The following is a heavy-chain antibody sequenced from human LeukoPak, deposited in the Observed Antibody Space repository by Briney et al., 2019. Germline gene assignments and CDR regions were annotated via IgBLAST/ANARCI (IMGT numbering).Heavy chain of an antibody. CDR3: AKDSVYYYDSSGYSALFDY. J-gene: IGHJ4*02. CDR1: GFTFDDYA. V-gene: IGHV3-9*01. CDR2: ISWNSGSI. D-gene: IGHD3-22*01. Sequence: GRSLRLSCAASGFTFDDYAMHWVRRAPGKGLEWVSGISWNSGSIGYADSVKGRFTISRDNAKNSLYLQMNSLRAEDTALYYCAKDSVYYYDSSGYSALFDYWGQGTLVTVSS.